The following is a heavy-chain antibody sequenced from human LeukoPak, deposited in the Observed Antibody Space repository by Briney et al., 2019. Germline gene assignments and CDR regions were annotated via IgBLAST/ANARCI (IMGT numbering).Heavy chain of an antibody. J-gene: IGHJ4*01. D-gene: IGHD2-21*02. CDR2: INTDGSST. Sequence: GGSLRLSCAASGFTFTSYGMQWVRQAPGKGLVWVSRINTDGSSTSYADSVKGRFTVSRDNAKNTLYLQVNSLRAEDTAVYFCTRELPREVTLDYWGQGTLVTVSS. V-gene: IGHV3-74*01. CDR1: GFTFTSYG. CDR3: TRELPREVTLDY.